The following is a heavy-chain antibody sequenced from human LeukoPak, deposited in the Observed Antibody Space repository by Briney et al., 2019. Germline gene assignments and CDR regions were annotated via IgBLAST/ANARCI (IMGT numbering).Heavy chain of an antibody. D-gene: IGHD3-22*01. V-gene: IGHV1-69*13. CDR2: IIPIFGTA. CDR1: GGTFSSYA. Sequence: ASVKVSCKASGGTFSSYAISWVRQAPGQGLEWMGGIIPIFGTANYAQKFQGRVTITADESTSTAYMELSSLRSEDTAVYYCASKYYYDSSGYYLVDYWGQGTLVTVSS. J-gene: IGHJ4*02. CDR3: ASKYYYDSSGYYLVDY.